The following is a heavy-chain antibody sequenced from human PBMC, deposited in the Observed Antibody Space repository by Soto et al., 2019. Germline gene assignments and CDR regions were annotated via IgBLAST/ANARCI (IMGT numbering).Heavy chain of an antibody. CDR3: ARVRGSYYFDY. V-gene: IGHV4-61*01. Sequence: SETLSLTCTVSGGSVSSGSYYWSWIRQPPGKGLEWIGYIYYSGSTNYNPSLKSRVTISVDTSKNQFSLKLSSVTAADTAVYYCARVRGSYYFDYWSQGTLVTVSS. D-gene: IGHD1-26*01. CDR1: GGSVSSGSYY. J-gene: IGHJ4*02. CDR2: IYYSGST.